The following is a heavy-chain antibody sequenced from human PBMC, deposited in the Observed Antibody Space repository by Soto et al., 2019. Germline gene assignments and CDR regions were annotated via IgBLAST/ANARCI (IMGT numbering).Heavy chain of an antibody. Sequence: QVQLVQSGAEVKKPGASVKVSCKASGYTFTSYGISWVRQAPGQGLEWMGWISAYNGNTNYAQKLQGTVTMTTAASTSTADMERRRLRSDDTAVHYCARFKKQWLIIRRVFDYWCQGTLVTVSS. CDR2: ISAYNGNT. J-gene: IGHJ4*02. V-gene: IGHV1-18*01. CDR1: GYTFTSYG. CDR3: ARFKKQWLIIRRVFDY. D-gene: IGHD6-19*01.